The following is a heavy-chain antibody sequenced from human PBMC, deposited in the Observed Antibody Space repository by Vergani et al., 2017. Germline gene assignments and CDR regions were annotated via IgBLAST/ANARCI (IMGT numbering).Heavy chain of an antibody. CDR1: GGSISSGGYY. D-gene: IGHD5-12*01. CDR2: IYYSGST. V-gene: IGHV4-61*08. CDR3: ARAPIIGYSGYQGFFDY. J-gene: IGHJ4*02. Sequence: QVQLQESGPGLVKPSQTLSLTCTVSGGSISSGGYYWSWIRQHPGKGLEWIGYIYYSGSTNYNPSLKSRVTISVDTSKNPFSLKLSSVTAADTAVYYCARAPIIGYSGYQGFFDYWGQGTLVTVSS.